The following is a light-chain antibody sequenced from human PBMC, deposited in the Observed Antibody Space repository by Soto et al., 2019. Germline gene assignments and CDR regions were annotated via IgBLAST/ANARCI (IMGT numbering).Light chain of an antibody. CDR3: SSFAGGGNPVL. V-gene: IGLV2-8*01. Sequence: QSALTQPPSASGSLGQSVTISCTGTSSDVGGYNYVSWHQQHPGKAPKVMIYEVTKRPPGVPDRFSVSKSGNTASLTVSGLQAEDEAGYYCSSFAGGGNPVLLGGGTKVTVL. J-gene: IGLJ2*01. CDR1: SSDVGGYNY. CDR2: EVT.